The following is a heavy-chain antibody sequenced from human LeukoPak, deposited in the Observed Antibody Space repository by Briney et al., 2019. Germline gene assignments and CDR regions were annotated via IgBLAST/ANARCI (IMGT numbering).Heavy chain of an antibody. D-gene: IGHD4-23*01. CDR2: IITTGGST. CDR1: GFSFNNYS. J-gene: IGHJ4*02. V-gene: IGHV3-23*01. Sequence: PWESLRLSCAASGFSFNNYSMSWFSQAPGKGLEWVSAIITTGGSTYYAHSVKSRFTISRDNSKNTLSLQLNSVRVEDTAVYYCAKDWATVVTPKGYYFDSWGQGTLVTVSS. CDR3: AKDWATVVTPKGYYFDS.